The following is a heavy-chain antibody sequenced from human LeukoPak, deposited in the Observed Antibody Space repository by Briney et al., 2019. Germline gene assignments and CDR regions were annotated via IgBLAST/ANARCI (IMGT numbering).Heavy chain of an antibody. D-gene: IGHD6-6*01. J-gene: IGHJ1*01. V-gene: IGHV3-64*01. CDR1: GFTFSSYA. CDR3: ARGDHRPDSCSGYFQH. CDR2: ISSNGGST. Sequence: GGSLRLSSAASGFTFSSYAMHWVRQAPGKGLEYVSAISSNGGSTYYANSVKGRFTISRDNSKNTLYLQMGSLRAEDMAVYYCARGDHRPDSCSGYFQHWGQGTLVTVSS.